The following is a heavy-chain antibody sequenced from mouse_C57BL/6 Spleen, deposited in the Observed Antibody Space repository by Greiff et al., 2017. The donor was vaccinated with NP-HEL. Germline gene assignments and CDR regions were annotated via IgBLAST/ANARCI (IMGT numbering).Heavy chain of an antibody. D-gene: IGHD1-1*01. V-gene: IGHV6-3*01. CDR3: TRAYYYGSSYGAMDY. J-gene: IGHJ4*01. CDR2: IRLKSDNYAT. CDR1: GFTFSNYW. Sequence: EVKVEESGGGLVQPGGSMKLSCVASGFTFSNYWMNWVRQSPEKGLEWVAQIRLKSDNYATHYAESVKGRFTISRDDSKSSVYLQMNNLRAEDTGIYYCTRAYYYGSSYGAMDYWGQGTSVTVSS.